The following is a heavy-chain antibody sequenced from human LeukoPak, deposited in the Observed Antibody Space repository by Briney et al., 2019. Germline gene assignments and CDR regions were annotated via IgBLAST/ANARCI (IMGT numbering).Heavy chain of an antibody. CDR1: GGSISSGDYY. CDR2: IYYSGSI. CDR3: ARDRGYSYGPFDY. J-gene: IGHJ4*02. V-gene: IGHV4-30-4*01. D-gene: IGHD5-18*01. Sequence: SETLSLTCAVSGGSISSGDYYWSWIRQSPGKGLEWIVFIYYSGSIYYNPALKSRVTISADTSKNQFSLKLSSVTAADTAVYYCARDRGYSYGPFDYWGQGTLVTVSS.